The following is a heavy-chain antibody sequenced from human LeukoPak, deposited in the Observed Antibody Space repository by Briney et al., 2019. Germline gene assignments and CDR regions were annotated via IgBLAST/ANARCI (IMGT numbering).Heavy chain of an antibody. J-gene: IGHJ4*02. Sequence: GGSLRLSCAASGFTFSDYYMSWIRQAPGKGLEWVANIKQDGSEKYYVDSVKGRFTISRDNAKNSLYLQMNSLRAEDTAVYYCARGSHASSWYQDYWGKGTLVTVSS. CDR1: GFTFSDYY. D-gene: IGHD6-13*01. CDR2: IKQDGSEK. CDR3: ARGSHASSWYQDY. V-gene: IGHV3-7*03.